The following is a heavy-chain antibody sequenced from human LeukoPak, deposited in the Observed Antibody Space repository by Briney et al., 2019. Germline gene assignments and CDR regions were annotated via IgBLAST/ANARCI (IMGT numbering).Heavy chain of an antibody. CDR1: GYTFPSYF. V-gene: IGHV1-46*01. CDR2: INPTGGNT. Sequence: ASVKVSCKASGYTFPSYFMHWVRQAPGQGLEWMGIINPTGGNTNYAQKLQGRVTMTTDTSTSTAYMELRSLRSGDTAVYYCARKIGGSYGPADYWGQGTLVTVSS. J-gene: IGHJ4*02. D-gene: IGHD1-26*01. CDR3: ARKIGGSYGPADY.